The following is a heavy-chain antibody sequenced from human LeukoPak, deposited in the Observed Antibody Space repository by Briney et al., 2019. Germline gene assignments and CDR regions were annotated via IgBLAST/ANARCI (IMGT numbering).Heavy chain of an antibody. CDR1: GFTFSSYS. Sequence: PGGSLRLSCAASGFTFSSYSMNWVRQAPGKGLEWVANIKQDETEKFYLGSVKGRFTISRDNAKNSLYLQMNSLRVEDTALYYCMRLGSTSPGNWYKLFDQWGRGTLVTVSS. D-gene: IGHD2-2*01. V-gene: IGHV3-7*03. CDR2: IKQDETEK. CDR3: MRLGSTSPGNWYKLFDQ. J-gene: IGHJ4*02.